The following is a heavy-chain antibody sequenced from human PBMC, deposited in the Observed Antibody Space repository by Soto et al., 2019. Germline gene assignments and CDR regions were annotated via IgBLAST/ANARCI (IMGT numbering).Heavy chain of an antibody. CDR3: ARLGYDYVWGSSLYGMDV. D-gene: IGHD3-16*01. CDR2: IYYSGST. J-gene: IGHJ6*02. Sequence: ASETLSLTCNVSGGSISSSRYVCCWILQPPGKGLEWIGSIYYSGSTYYNPSLKSRVTISVDTSKNQFSLKLSSVTAADTAVYYCARLGYDYVWGSSLYGMDVWGQGTTVT. V-gene: IGHV4-39*01. CDR1: GGSISSSRYV.